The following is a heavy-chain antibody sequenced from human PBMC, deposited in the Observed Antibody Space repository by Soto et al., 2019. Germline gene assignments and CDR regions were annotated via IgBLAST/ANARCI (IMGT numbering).Heavy chain of an antibody. CDR2: IYSGGTT. V-gene: IGHV3-53*01. D-gene: IGHD5-12*01. CDR3: HGYGY. Sequence: EVQLVESGGGLIQPGGSLRLSCVVSGSTVSSTNYMSWVRQAPGKGLECVSVIYSGGTTFYAAPVKGRFTISRDNSKNTLYLQMNSLRAEDTAVYYCHGYGYWGQGTLVTVSS. J-gene: IGHJ4*02. CDR1: GSTVSSTNY.